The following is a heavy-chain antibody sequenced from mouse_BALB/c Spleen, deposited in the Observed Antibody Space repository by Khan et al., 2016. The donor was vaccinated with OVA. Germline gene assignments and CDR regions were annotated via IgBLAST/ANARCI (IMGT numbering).Heavy chain of an antibody. CDR3: ARQPYYHYYIMDY. CDR2: IWSDGST. V-gene: IGHV2-6-1*01. Sequence: VQLVESGPGLVAPSQSLSITCTISGFSLTNYGVHWVRQPPGKGLEWLVVIWSDGSTTYNSDLKSRLSISKDNSKSQVFLKMNSLQIDDTAMYYGARQPYYHYYIMDYWGQGISVTGSS. CDR1: GFSLTNYG. J-gene: IGHJ4*01. D-gene: IGHD2-10*01.